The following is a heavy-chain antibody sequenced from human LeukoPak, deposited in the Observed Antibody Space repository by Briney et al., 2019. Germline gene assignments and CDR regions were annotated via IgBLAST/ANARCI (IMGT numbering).Heavy chain of an antibody. Sequence: SETLSLTCTVSGGSISSNYWSWLRHPPGKGLEGFGYIYYSGSTNYNPSLKSRVTISVDTAKNQVSLNLTSVTAADTAVYYCARQSADFWTDYAKNWFDPWGQGTLVTVSS. V-gene: IGHV4-59*01. CDR2: IYYSGST. D-gene: IGHD3/OR15-3a*01. CDR1: GGSISSNY. J-gene: IGHJ5*02. CDR3: ARQSADFWTDYAKNWFDP.